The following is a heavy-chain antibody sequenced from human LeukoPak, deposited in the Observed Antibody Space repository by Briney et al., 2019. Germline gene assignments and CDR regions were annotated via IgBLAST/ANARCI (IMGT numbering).Heavy chain of an antibody. CDR2: ISYDGSKK. J-gene: IGHJ4*02. Sequence: SCKASGYTFTGYYMHWVRQAPGKGLEWVAVISYDGSKKYFADSVKGRFTISRDDSKNTLYLQMNSLGAEDTAVYYCAKDLQAHYSFDYWGQGTLVTVSS. CDR3: AKDLQAHYSFDY. V-gene: IGHV3-30*01. D-gene: IGHD1-1*01. CDR1: GYTFTGYY.